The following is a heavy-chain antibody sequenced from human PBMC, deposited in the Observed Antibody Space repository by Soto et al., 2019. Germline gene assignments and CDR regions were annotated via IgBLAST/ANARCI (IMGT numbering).Heavy chain of an antibody. CDR3: ARDVVPAARGFDY. Sequence: QVQLVESGGGVVQPGRSLRLSCAASGFTFSSYGMHWVRQAPGEGLEWVAVIWYDGSNKYYADSVKGRFTISRDNSKNTLYLQMNSLRAEDTAVYYCARDVVPAARGFDYWGQGTLVTVSS. V-gene: IGHV3-33*01. CDR2: IWYDGSNK. D-gene: IGHD2-2*01. CDR1: GFTFSSYG. J-gene: IGHJ4*02.